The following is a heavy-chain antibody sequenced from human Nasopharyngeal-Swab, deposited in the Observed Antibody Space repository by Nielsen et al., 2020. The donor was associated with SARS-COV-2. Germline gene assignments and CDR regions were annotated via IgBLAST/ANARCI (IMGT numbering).Heavy chain of an antibody. CDR3: ASGPGSYCSGGSCYLGY. D-gene: IGHD2-15*01. J-gene: IGHJ4*02. V-gene: IGHV1-69*04. CDR1: GGTFSSYA. CDR2: IIPILGIA. Sequence: SVKVSCKASGGTFSSYAISWVRPAPGQGLEWMGRIIPILGIANYAQKFQGRVTITADKSTSTAYMELSSLRSEDTAVYYCASGPGSYCSGGSCYLGYWGQGTLVTVSS.